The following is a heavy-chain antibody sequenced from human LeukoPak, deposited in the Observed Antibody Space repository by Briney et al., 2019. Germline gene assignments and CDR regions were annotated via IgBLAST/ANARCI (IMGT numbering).Heavy chain of an antibody. D-gene: IGHD3-3*01. CDR2: TYYRSKWYN. CDR3: ARVPYYDFQADAFDI. V-gene: IGHV6-1*01. CDR1: GDSVSANGAA. J-gene: IGHJ3*02. Sequence: SQTLSLTCAISGDSVSANGAAWNWIRQSPSRGLEWLGGTYYRSKWYNDYAVSVKSRITINPDTSKNQFSLQLNSVTPEDTVVYYCARVPYYDFQADAFDIWGQGTMVTVSS.